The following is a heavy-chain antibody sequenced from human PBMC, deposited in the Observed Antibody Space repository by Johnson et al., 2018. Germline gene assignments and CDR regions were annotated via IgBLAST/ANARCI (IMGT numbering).Heavy chain of an antibody. CDR2: ISYDGSNK. CDR1: GFTISTYG. D-gene: IGHD3-22*01. CDR3: ARDSGYYDSILRYYYYYMDV. J-gene: IGHJ6*03. Sequence: QVQLVQSGGGVVQPGRSPRLSCAASGFTISTYGMHWVRQAPGKGLEWVAVISYDGSNKYYADSVKGRFTISRDNSKNTLYLKMNSLRAEDTAVYYCARDSGYYDSILRYYYYYMDVWGKGTTVTVSS. V-gene: IGHV3-30*03.